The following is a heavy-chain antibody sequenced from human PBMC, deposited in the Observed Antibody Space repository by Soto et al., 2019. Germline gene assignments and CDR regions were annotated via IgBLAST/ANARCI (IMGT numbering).Heavy chain of an antibody. CDR2: TYFRSKWST. D-gene: IGHD3-10*01. CDR1: GDNFSSDSAG. V-gene: IGHV6-1*01. J-gene: IGHJ4*02. Sequence: SQTLSLTCVISGDNFSSDSAGCNWIRQSPSRGLEWLGRTYFRSKWSTKYAVSLKSRITLKSDTSKNQFSLQLTSVTPADTAVYFCARDESYPYYFDYWGQGILVTVS. CDR3: ARDESYPYYFDY.